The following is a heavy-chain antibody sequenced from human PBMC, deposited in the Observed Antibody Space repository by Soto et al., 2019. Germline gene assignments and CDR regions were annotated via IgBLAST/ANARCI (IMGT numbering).Heavy chain of an antibody. V-gene: IGHV2-5*01. CDR3: AHSTLDYGDYCTFDY. D-gene: IGHD4-17*01. Sequence: GLDLEWLALIYWNDDKRYSPSLKSRLTITKDTSKNQVVLTMTNMDPVDTATYYCAHSTLDYGDYCTFDYWGQGTLVTVSS. CDR2: IYWNDDK. J-gene: IGHJ4*02.